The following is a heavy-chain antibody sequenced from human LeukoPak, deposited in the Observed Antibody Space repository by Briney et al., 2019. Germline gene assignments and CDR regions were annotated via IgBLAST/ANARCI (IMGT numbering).Heavy chain of an antibody. J-gene: IGHJ5*02. CDR1: GFTFNDYY. CDR2: ISSSSSYT. CDR3: ARDYGDYVGGNWFDP. D-gene: IGHD4-17*01. Sequence: GGSLRLSCAASGFTFNDYYMSWIRQAPGKGLEWVSYISSSSSYTNYADSVKGRFTISRDNAKNSLYLQMNSLRAEDTAVYYCARDYGDYVGGNWFDPWGQGTLVTVSS. V-gene: IGHV3-11*06.